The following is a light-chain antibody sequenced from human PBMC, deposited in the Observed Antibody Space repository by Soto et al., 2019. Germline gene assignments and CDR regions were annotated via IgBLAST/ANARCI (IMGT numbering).Light chain of an antibody. V-gene: IGLV2-14*01. CDR3: SSFTTSRFYV. CDR2: GVR. Sequence: QSALTQPTSVSGSPGQSITISCTGNSNDIGAFDYVSWYQQHPGKAPRLLIHGVRNRPSGISSRFSASKSGLTASLATSGLPPDDAAHFYCSSFTTSRFYVFGPGTKVTVL. J-gene: IGLJ1*01. CDR1: SNDIGAFDY.